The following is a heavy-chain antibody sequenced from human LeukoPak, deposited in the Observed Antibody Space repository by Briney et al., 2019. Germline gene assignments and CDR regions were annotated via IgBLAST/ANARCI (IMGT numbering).Heavy chain of an antibody. Sequence: GSTYYADSVNGRFTISRDNSKNTLYLQMNSLRAEDTAVYYCANGPFPTYDFWSGYYTGWFDPWGQGTLVTVSS. CDR2: GST. D-gene: IGHD3-3*01. J-gene: IGHJ5*02. CDR3: ANGPFPTYDFWSGYYTGWFDP. V-gene: IGHV3-23*01.